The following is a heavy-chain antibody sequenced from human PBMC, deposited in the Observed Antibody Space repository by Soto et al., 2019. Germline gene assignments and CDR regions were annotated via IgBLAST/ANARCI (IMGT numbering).Heavy chain of an antibody. J-gene: IGHJ4*02. V-gene: IGHV3-23*01. CDR3: AEAETYDFWSGLHFDY. Sequence: PGGSLRLSCVASGVTFSSFAMSWVRQAPGKGLEWVSTISGSGGSTYCADSVKGRLTISRDNSKNTLSLHINSLRAEDTAVYYCAEAETYDFWSGLHFDYWGQGTLVTVSS. D-gene: IGHD3-3*01. CDR1: GVTFSSFA. CDR2: ISGSGGST.